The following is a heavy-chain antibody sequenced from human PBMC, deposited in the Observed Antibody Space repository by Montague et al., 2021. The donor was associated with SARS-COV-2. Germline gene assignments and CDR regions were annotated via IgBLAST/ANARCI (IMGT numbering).Heavy chain of an antibody. J-gene: IGHJ4*02. V-gene: IGHV3-30*03. CDR3: AREPKPVGYSYGYTFFEY. D-gene: IGHD5-18*01. CDR2: ISYNGRNT. Sequence: SLRLSCAASGFTFSSYALHWVRQAPGKGPEWVAVISYNGRNTQYXDSAKGRATIPRDNSKNTLYLQVNSLRTNDTAVYYCAREPKPVGYSYGYTFFEYWGQGTLVTVSS. CDR1: GFTFSSYA.